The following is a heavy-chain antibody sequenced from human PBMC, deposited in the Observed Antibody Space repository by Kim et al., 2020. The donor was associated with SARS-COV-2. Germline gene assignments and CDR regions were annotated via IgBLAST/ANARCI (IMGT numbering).Heavy chain of an antibody. CDR2: ILYTGST. CDR3: ARGSSGYRATLDY. J-gene: IGHJ4*02. V-gene: IGHV4-59*01. D-gene: IGHD2-2*02. CDR1: GGSISSYY. Sequence: SETLSLTCTVSGGSISSYYWSWIRQPPGKGPEWIGYILYTGSTTYNPSLKSRVTISVDASKNQFSLKLSSLTAADTAVYYCARGSSGYRATLDYWGQGTL.